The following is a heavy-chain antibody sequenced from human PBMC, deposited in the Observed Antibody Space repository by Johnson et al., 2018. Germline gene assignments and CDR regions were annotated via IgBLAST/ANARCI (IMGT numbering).Heavy chain of an antibody. CDR3: ARGAGLSDAFDI. D-gene: IGHD3/OR15-3a*01. J-gene: IGHJ3*02. V-gene: IGHV3-7*03. CDR2: INQDGSKM. Sequence: VQLQESGGGLVQPGGSLRLSCTDSGFSFFRYWMTWVRQAPGKGLEWVANINQDGSKMYYLDSVRGRFIISRDNTKNSLYLQMNSLRAEDTAVYYCARGAGLSDAFDIWGQGTMVTVSS. CDR1: GFSFFRYW.